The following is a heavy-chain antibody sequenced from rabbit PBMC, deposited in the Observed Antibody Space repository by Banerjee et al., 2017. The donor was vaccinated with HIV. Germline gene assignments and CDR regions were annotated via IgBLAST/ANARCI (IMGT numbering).Heavy chain of an antibody. J-gene: IGHJ3*01. CDR1: GFSFSSSYY. CDR2: IGTSSGYT. Sequence: QEQLVESGGGLVQPEGSLTLTCTASGFSFSSSYYMCWVRQAPGKGLELIACIGTSSGYTYYASWAKGRFTISSDNAQTTLYLQMNSLTVADTATYFCARDLLFRSDSSYFDLWGQGTLVTVS. D-gene: IGHD8-1*01. CDR3: ARDLLFRSDSSYFDL. V-gene: IGHV1S45*01.